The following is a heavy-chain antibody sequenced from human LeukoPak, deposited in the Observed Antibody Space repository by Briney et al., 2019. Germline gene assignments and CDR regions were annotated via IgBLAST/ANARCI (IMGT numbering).Heavy chain of an antibody. CDR3: ARKSRADY. Sequence: SETLSLTCTVSGGSISSYYWSWIRQPPGKGLEWIGHSYYSGSANYNPSLKSRVTISIDTSKNQFSLNLSSVTAADTAMYYCARKSRADYWGQGALVTVSS. J-gene: IGHJ4*02. V-gene: IGHV4-59*08. CDR2: SYYSGSA. CDR1: GGSISSYY.